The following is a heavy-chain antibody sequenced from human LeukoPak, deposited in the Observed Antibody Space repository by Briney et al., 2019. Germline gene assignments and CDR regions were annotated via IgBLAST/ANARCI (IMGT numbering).Heavy chain of an antibody. V-gene: IGHV5-51*01. CDR1: GYSFTSYW. CDR2: IYPGDSDT. CDR3: ARLPLRSSSDSDY. Sequence: ESLRLSCTGSGYSFTSYWMGWVRQMPGKGLEWMGIIYPGDSDTRYSPSFQGQVTISADKSISTAYLQWSSLKASDTAMYYCARLPLRSSSDSDYWGQGTLVTVSS. J-gene: IGHJ4*02. D-gene: IGHD1-26*01.